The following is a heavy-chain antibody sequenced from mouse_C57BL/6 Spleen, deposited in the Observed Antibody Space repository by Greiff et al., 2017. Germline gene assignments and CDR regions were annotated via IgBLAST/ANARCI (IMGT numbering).Heavy chain of an antibody. V-gene: IGHV1-77*01. CDR3: ANYYRYAMDY. CDR2: IGPGSGST. J-gene: IGHJ4*01. CDR1: GYTFTDYY. D-gene: IGHD2-1*01. Sequence: VQLQQSGAELVKPGASVKISCKASGYTFTDYYINWVKPRPGQGLEGIGKIGPGSGSTYYNEKFKGKATLTADKSSSTAYMQLSSLTSEDSSVYFCANYYRYAMDYWGQGTSVTVSS.